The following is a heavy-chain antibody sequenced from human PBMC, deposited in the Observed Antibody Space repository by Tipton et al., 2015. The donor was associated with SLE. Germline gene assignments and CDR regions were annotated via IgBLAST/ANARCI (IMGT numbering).Heavy chain of an antibody. J-gene: IGHJ6*04. Sequence: TLSLTCTVSGASMRSSYWSWIRQPPGKGLEWIASMYSGGSANYNPSLKTRVNISVDKSKNQFSLKLSSVTAADTAVYYCARLGTEWAYVDVWGKGTMVTVSS. CDR1: GASMRSSY. D-gene: IGHD1-14*01. CDR2: MYSGGSA. CDR3: ARLGTEWAYVDV. V-gene: IGHV4-59*12.